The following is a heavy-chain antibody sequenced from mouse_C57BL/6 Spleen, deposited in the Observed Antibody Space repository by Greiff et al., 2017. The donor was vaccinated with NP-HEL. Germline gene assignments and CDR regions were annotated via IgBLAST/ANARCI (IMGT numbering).Heavy chain of an antibody. D-gene: IGHD2-1*01. V-gene: IGHV1-15*01. CDR2: IDPETGGT. Sequence: SGAELVRPGASVTLSCKASGYTFTDYEMHWVKQTLVHGLEWIGAIDPETGGTAFNQKFKGKAILTADKSSSKAYMELRSLTSTDSAVYYCTEGNSMAWFAYWGQGTLVTVSA. CDR3: TEGNSMAWFAY. CDR1: GYTFTDYE. J-gene: IGHJ3*01.